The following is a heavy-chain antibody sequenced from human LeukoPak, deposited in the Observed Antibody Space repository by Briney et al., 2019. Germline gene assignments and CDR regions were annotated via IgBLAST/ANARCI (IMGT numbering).Heavy chain of an antibody. CDR3: ARDKVSNYVFDY. D-gene: IGHD4-11*01. CDR2: INSDGTSK. Sequence: GGSLRLSCAASGFTFSSYWVHWVRQAPGKGLVWVSRINSDGTSKTYADSVKGRFTISRDNAKNTLYLQMNRLRAEDTAVYYCARDKVSNYVFDYWGQGTLVTVSS. J-gene: IGHJ4*02. V-gene: IGHV3-74*01. CDR1: GFTFSSYW.